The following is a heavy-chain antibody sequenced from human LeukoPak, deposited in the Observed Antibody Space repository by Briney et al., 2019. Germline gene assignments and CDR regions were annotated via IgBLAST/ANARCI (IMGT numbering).Heavy chain of an antibody. V-gene: IGHV3-74*01. Sequence: PGGSLRLSCAAPGFTFSSYWMHWVRQAPGKGLVWVSRINSDGSSTSYADSVKGRFTISRDNAKNTLYLQMNSLRAEDTAVYYCARGVSSGYYSGAFDIWGQGTMVTVSS. J-gene: IGHJ3*02. CDR1: GFTFSSYW. CDR3: ARGVSSGYYSGAFDI. D-gene: IGHD3-22*01. CDR2: INSDGSST.